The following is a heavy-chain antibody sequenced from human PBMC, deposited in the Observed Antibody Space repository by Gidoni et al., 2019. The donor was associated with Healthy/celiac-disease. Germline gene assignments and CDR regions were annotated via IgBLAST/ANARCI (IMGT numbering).Heavy chain of an antibody. CDR3: AKEIPSPYYYDSGSPIPLGFDP. Sequence: QVQLVESGGGVVQPGRSLRLSCAASGFTFSSYGMHWVRQAPGKGLEWVAVISYDGSNKYYADSVKGRFTISRDNSKNTLYLQMNSLRAEDTAVYYCAKEIPSPYYYDSGSPIPLGFDPWGQGTLVTVSS. D-gene: IGHD3-10*01. J-gene: IGHJ5*02. CDR1: GFTFSSYG. V-gene: IGHV3-30*18. CDR2: ISYDGSNK.